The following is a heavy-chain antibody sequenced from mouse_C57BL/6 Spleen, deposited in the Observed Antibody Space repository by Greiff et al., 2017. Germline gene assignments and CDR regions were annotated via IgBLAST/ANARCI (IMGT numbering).Heavy chain of an antibody. D-gene: IGHD1-1*01. CDR3: ARGPSTVVALHWYFDV. CDR1: GFTFSSYA. J-gene: IGHJ1*03. CDR2: ISDGGSYT. V-gene: IGHV5-4*01. Sequence: EVHLVESGGGLVKPGGSLKLSCAASGFTFSSYAMSWVRQTPEKRLEWVATISDGGSYTYYPDNVKGRFTISRDNAKNNLYLQMSHLKSEDTAMYYCARGPSTVVALHWYFDVWGTGTTVTVSS.